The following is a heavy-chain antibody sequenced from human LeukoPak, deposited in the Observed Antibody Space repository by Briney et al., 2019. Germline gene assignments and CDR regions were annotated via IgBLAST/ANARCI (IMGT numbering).Heavy chain of an antibody. J-gene: IGHJ4*02. CDR2: INHSGGT. CDR3: ARVSDIMISFGGVISYFDN. CDR1: GDSFNDYY. Sequence: PSETLSLTCTLSGDSFNDYYWSWIRQPPGKGLEWIGEINHSGGTNYNPSLWSRLTISIDTSKHQFSLQVTSVTAADTGVYFCARVSDIMISFGGVISYFDNWGQGALVTVSS. D-gene: IGHD3-16*02. V-gene: IGHV4-34*01.